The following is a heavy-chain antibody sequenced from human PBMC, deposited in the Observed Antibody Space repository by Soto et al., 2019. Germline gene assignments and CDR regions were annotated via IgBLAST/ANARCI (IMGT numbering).Heavy chain of an antibody. CDR1: RFSFSSYW. CDR3: ARKGELLWFGEPQYYFDY. D-gene: IGHD3-10*01. V-gene: IGHV3-7*05. J-gene: IGHJ4*02. CDR2: IKQDGSEK. Sequence: EVQLVESGGGLVQPGGSLRLSCAASRFSFSSYWMSWVRQAPGKGLEWVANIKQDGSEKYYVDSVKGRFTISRDNAKNSLYLQMNSLRAEDTAVYYCARKGELLWFGEPQYYFDYWGQGTLVTVSS.